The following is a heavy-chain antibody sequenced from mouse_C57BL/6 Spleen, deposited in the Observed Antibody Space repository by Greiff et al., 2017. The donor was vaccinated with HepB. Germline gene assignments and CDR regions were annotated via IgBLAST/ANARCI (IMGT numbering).Heavy chain of an antibody. CDR1: GFNIKDDY. CDR3: TTGPYYFDY. J-gene: IGHJ2*01. CDR2: IDPENGDT. V-gene: IGHV14-4*01. Sequence: EVKVVESGAELVRPGASVKLSCTASGFNIKDDYMHWVKQRPEQGLEWIGWIDPENGDTEYASKFQGKATITADTSSNTAYLQLSSLTSEDTAVYYCTTGPYYFDYWGQGTTLTVSS.